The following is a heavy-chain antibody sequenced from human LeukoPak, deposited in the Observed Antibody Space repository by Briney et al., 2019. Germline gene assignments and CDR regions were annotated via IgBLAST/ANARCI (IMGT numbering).Heavy chain of an antibody. Sequence: GGSLRLSCAASGFTFISSWMTWVRQAPGRGLEWVGRIRSTPDGGATDYAAPVKGRFTISRDDSKNTLYLQMSSLRTEDTAVYYCATDLHFGYCTATSCANYWGQGTLVTVSS. D-gene: IGHD2-2*03. CDR1: GFTFISSW. J-gene: IGHJ4*02. CDR2: IRSTPDGGAT. V-gene: IGHV3-15*01. CDR3: ATDLHFGYCTATSCANY.